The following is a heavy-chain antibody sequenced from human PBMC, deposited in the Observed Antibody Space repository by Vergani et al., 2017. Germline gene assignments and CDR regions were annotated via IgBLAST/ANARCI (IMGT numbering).Heavy chain of an antibody. CDR3: ARHSTVEWLVKLGWIDP. V-gene: IGHV4-39*01. Sequence: QLQLQESGPGLVKPSAPLSLTCSVSGASIRSSNYYWGWIRQPPGKGLEWIASIYYSGSTYYNPSLKSRVTISVDTSKNQFSLRLSPVTAADTAVYFCARHSTVEWLVKLGWIDPWGQGILVTVSS. J-gene: IGHJ5*02. CDR2: IYYSGST. D-gene: IGHD6-19*01. CDR1: GASIRSSNYY.